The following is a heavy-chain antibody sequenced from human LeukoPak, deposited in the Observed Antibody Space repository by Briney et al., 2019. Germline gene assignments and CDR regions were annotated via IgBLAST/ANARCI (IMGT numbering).Heavy chain of an antibody. CDR2: IYHSGST. CDR1: GGSISSGGYS. Sequence: SETLSLTCAVSGGSISSGGYSWSWIRQPPEKGLEWIGYIYHSGSTYYNPSLKSRVTISVDRSKNQFSLKLSSVTAADTAVYYCARGSYGSGKTHAFDIWGQGTMVTVSS. D-gene: IGHD3-10*01. CDR3: ARGSYGSGKTHAFDI. J-gene: IGHJ3*02. V-gene: IGHV4-30-2*01.